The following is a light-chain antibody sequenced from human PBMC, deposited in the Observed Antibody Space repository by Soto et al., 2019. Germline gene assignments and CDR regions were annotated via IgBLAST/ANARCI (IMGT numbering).Light chain of an antibody. Sequence: ERVTTQSPPSLHVSPGERATLYCTASQSVSSNYLAWYQQKPGQAPRLLIHDASHRAAGIPARFSGSGSGTEFTLTTSSLQSEDFAVYYCQHYNNWPPWTFGQGTKVDIK. J-gene: IGKJ1*01. CDR2: DAS. V-gene: IGKV3D-15*01. CDR3: QHYNNWPPWT. CDR1: QSVSSN.